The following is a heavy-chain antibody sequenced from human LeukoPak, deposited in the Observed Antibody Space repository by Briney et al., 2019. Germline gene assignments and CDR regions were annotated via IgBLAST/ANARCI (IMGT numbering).Heavy chain of an antibody. Sequence: GGSLRLSCAASGFTFSSYGMHWVRQAPGKGLEWISYISSGSSTIYYADSVKGRFTISRDNAKNSLYLQMNSLRDEDTAVYYCAKGAAGAYWGQGTLVTVSS. CDR2: ISSGSSTI. CDR3: AKGAAGAY. D-gene: IGHD7-27*01. J-gene: IGHJ4*02. V-gene: IGHV3-48*02. CDR1: GFTFSSYG.